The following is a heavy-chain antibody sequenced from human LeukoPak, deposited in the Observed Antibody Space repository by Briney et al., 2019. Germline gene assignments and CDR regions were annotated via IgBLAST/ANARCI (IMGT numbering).Heavy chain of an antibody. CDR1: GFTFSSYG. CDR3: AKDPHYYDSCGSRGAFDI. J-gene: IGHJ3*02. D-gene: IGHD3-22*01. V-gene: IGHV3-30*02. Sequence: GGSLRLSCAASGFTFSSYGMHWVRRAPGKGLEWVAFIRYDGSNKYYADSVKGRFTISRDNSKNTLYLQMNSLRAKDTAVYYCAKDPHYYDSCGSRGAFDIWGQGTMVTVSS. CDR2: IRYDGSNK.